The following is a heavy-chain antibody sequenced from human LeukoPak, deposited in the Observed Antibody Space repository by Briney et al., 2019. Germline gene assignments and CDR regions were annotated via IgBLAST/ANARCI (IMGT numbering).Heavy chain of an antibody. CDR2: IYHSGST. CDR3: ARGSLVTFLYDDSGPQMRGYFAY. D-gene: IGHD3-22*01. Sequence: PSQTLSLTCAVSGGSVSSGGYSWSWIRQPPGKGLEWIGYIYHSGSTYYNPSLKSRVTISVDRSKNQFSLRLSSVTAADTAVYYCARGSLVTFLYDDSGPQMRGYFAYWGQGTLVSVSS. CDR1: GGSVSSGGYS. J-gene: IGHJ4*02. V-gene: IGHV4-30-2*01.